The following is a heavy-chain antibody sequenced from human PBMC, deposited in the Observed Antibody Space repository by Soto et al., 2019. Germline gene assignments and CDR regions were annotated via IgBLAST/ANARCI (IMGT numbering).Heavy chain of an antibody. CDR2: IWYDGSNK. V-gene: IGHV3-33*01. Sequence: QVQLVESGGGVVQPGRSLRLSCAASGFTFSNYGMHWVRQAPGKGLEWVAVIWYDGSNKYYADSVKGRFTISRDNSKNTLYLQVNSLRAEDTAVYYCAREATVTTYPLGYWGQGTLVTVSS. D-gene: IGHD4-17*01. CDR1: GFTFSNYG. CDR3: AREATVTTYPLGY. J-gene: IGHJ4*02.